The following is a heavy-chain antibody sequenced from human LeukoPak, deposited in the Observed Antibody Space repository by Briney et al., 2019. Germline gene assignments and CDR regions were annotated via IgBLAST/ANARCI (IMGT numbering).Heavy chain of an antibody. CDR2: IYYCGST. J-gene: IGHJ4*02. CDR1: GGSISSSSYY. V-gene: IGHV4-39*07. Sequence: SETLSLTCTVSGGSISSSSYYWGWIRQPPGKGLEWIGSIYYCGSTYYNPSLKSRVTISVDTSKNQFSLKLSSVTAADTAVYYCARVYFDWLSIDYWGQGTLVTVSS. D-gene: IGHD3-9*01. CDR3: ARVYFDWLSIDY.